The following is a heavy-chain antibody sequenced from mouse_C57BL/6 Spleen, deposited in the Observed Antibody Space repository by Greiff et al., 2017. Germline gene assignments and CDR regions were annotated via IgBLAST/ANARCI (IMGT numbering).Heavy chain of an antibody. CDR2: ISDGGSYT. V-gene: IGHV5-4*01. D-gene: IGHD3-3*01. CDR1: GFTFSSYA. Sequence: EVKLVESGGGLVKPGGSLKLSCAASGFTFSSYAMSWVRQTPEKRLEWVATISDGGSYTYYPDNVKGRFTISRDNAKNNLYLQMSHLKSEDTAMYYCARDPGLRRDYFDYWGQGTTLTVSS. J-gene: IGHJ2*01. CDR3: ARDPGLRRDYFDY.